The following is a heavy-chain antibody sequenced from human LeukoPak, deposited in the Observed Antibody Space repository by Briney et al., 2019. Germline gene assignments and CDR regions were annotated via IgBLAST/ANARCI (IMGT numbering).Heavy chain of an antibody. CDR2: VSYDGSNK. V-gene: IGHV3-30*04. J-gene: IGHJ4*02. CDR3: ATERWYHSGWSGGNNFDY. D-gene: IGHD6-19*01. CDR1: GFTFSNYV. Sequence: GGSLRLSCAASGFTFSNYVMHWVRQAPGKGLEWVALVSYDGSNKYYVDSVKGRFTISRDNSKNTLYLQMNSLRAEDTTVYFCATERWYHSGWSGGNNFDYWGEGTLVIVSS.